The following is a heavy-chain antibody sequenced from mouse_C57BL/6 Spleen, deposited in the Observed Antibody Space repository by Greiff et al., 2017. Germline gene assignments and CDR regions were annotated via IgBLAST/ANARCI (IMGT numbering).Heavy chain of an antibody. CDR2: IYPGNSDT. J-gene: IGHJ4*01. CDR1: GYTFTSYW. V-gene: IGHV1-5*01. CDR3: TRGDPHYRYAMDY. Sequence: EVQLQQSGTVLARPGASVKMSCKTSGYTFTSYWMHWVKQRPGQGLEWIGAIYPGNSDTSFNQKFKGKAKLTAVTSASTAYMELSSLTNEDSAVYYCTRGDPHYRYAMDYWGQGTSVTVSS. D-gene: IGHD1-2*01.